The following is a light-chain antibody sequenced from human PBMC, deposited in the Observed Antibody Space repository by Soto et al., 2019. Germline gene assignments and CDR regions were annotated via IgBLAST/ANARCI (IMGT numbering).Light chain of an antibody. CDR3: SSYTSSSTYVV. CDR1: SSDVGGYNY. J-gene: IGLJ2*01. V-gene: IGLV2-14*01. CDR2: DVS. Sequence: QSALTQPASVSGSPGQSITISCTGTSSDVGGYNYVSWYQQHPGKAPKLMIYDVSNRPSGVSNRFSGSKSGNTASLTISGIQAEDDADYYCSSYTSSSTYVVFGGGTKLTVL.